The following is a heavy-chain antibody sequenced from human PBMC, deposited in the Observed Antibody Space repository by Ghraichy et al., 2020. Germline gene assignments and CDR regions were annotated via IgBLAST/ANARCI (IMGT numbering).Heavy chain of an antibody. D-gene: IGHD3-10*01. Sequence: SQTLSLTCTVSGGSISSYYWSWIRQPPGKGLEWIGYIYYSGSTNYNPSLKSRVTISVDTSKNQFSLKLSSVTAADTAVYYCARHSYRSAFDIWGQGTMVTVSS. CDR3: ARHSYRSAFDI. CDR1: GGSISSYY. J-gene: IGHJ3*02. CDR2: IYYSGST. V-gene: IGHV4-59*08.